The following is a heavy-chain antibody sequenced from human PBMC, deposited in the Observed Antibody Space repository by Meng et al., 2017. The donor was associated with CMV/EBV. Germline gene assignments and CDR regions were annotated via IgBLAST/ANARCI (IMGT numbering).Heavy chain of an antibody. J-gene: IGHJ6*02. CDR1: GGSISSSSYY. D-gene: IGHD2-2*01. CDR3: ARAPIYCSSTSCYGEGGMDV. CDR2: INHSGST. V-gene: IGHV4-39*07. Sequence: SETLSLTCTVSGGSISSSSYYWGWIRQPPGKGLEWIGEINHSGSTNYNPSLKSRVTISVDTSKNQFSLKLSSVTAADTAVYYCARAPIYCSSTSCYGEGGMDVWGQGTTVTVSS.